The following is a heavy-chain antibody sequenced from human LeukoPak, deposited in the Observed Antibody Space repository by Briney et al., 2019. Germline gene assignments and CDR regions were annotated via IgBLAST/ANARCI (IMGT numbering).Heavy chain of an antibody. D-gene: IGHD3-10*01. Sequence: GGSLRLSCAASGFTFSSYAMNWVRQAPGKGLEWVSHISGSGISTYYADSVKGRFTISRDNSKNTLHMLMNSLRAEDTAVYYCAKVDYYDSGSYYNVWGQGTLVIVSS. V-gene: IGHV3-23*01. J-gene: IGHJ4*02. CDR3: AKVDYYDSGSYYNV. CDR2: ISGSGIST. CDR1: GFTFSSYA.